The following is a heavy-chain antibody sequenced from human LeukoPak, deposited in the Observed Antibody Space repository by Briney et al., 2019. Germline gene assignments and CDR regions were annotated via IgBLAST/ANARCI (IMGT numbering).Heavy chain of an antibody. J-gene: IGHJ4*02. D-gene: IGHD3-22*01. V-gene: IGHV3-30*01. CDR3: ARDFLPAGDYYDGSGYGFYFDC. Sequence: DSVKGRFSISRDISKNTLHLQMNSLRAEDTAVYSCARDFLPAGDYYDGSGYGFYFDCWGQGTLVTVSS.